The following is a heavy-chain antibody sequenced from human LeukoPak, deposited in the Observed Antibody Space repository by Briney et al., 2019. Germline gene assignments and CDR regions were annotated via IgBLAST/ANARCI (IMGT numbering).Heavy chain of an antibody. D-gene: IGHD6-19*01. V-gene: IGHV4-59*01. CDR1: GGSISSYY. Sequence: SETLSLTCTVSGGSISSYYWSWIRQPPGKGLEWIGYIYYSGSTNYNPSLKSRVTISVDTPKNQFSLKLSSVTAADTAVYYCATIPKGSSGWFSEDYWGQGTLVTVSS. J-gene: IGHJ4*02. CDR2: IYYSGST. CDR3: ATIPKGSSGWFSEDY.